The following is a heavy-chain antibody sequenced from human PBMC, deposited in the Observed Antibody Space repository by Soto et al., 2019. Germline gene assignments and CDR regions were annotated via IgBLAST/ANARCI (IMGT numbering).Heavy chain of an antibody. CDR3: ASHDYAHYGMDV. V-gene: IGHV4-30-4*01. D-gene: IGHD3-16*01. CDR1: GGSISSGDYY. J-gene: IGHJ6*02. CDR2: IYYSGST. Sequence: QVQLQESGPGLVKPSQTLSLTCTVSGGSISSGDYYWSWIRQPPGKGLEWIGYIYYSGSTYYNPSLKSRIPISVDTSKNQFSLKLTSVTAADTAVYYCASHDYAHYGMDVWGQGTTVTVSS.